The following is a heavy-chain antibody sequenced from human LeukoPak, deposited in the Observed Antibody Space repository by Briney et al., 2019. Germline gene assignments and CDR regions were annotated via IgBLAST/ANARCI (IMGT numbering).Heavy chain of an antibody. Sequence: GGSLRLSCAASGFTFSSYSMNWVRQAPGKGLEWVSYISSSSSTIYYADSVKGRLTISRDNAKNSLYLQMNSLRAEDTAVYYCARDRDSSGWYYFDYWGQGTLVTVSS. D-gene: IGHD6-19*01. CDR3: ARDRDSSGWYYFDY. V-gene: IGHV3-48*04. CDR1: GFTFSSYS. J-gene: IGHJ4*02. CDR2: ISSSSSTI.